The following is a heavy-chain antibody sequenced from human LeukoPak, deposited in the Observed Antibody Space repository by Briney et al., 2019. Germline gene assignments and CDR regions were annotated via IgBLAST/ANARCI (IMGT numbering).Heavy chain of an antibody. J-gene: IGHJ4*02. V-gene: IGHV1-69*06. CDR2: IIPIFGTT. CDR1: GGTFSSSV. CDR3: ARVRSITMVGGNFDY. D-gene: IGHD3-10*01. Sequence: SVKVSCKASGGTFSSSVINWVRQAPGQGLEWMGGIIPIFGTTNYAQKFQGRVTITADKSTSTAYMELSSLTSEDTAVYYCARVRSITMVGGNFDYWGQGTLVTVSS.